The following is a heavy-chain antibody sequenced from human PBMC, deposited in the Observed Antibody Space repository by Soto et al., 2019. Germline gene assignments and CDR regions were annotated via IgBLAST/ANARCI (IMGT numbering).Heavy chain of an antibody. CDR3: ARAPSWYNFDY. CDR1: GYTFTSYA. Sequence: QVQLVQSGAEVKKPGASVKVSCKASGYTFTSYAMHWVRQAPGQRLEWMGWINAGNGNTKYSQKFQGRVTIPRDTSASTAYMELSSLRSEDTAVYYCARAPSWYNFDYWGQGTLVTVSS. J-gene: IGHJ4*02. D-gene: IGHD6-13*01. V-gene: IGHV1-3*01. CDR2: INAGNGNT.